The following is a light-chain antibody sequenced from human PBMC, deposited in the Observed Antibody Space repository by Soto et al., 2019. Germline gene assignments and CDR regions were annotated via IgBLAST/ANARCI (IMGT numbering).Light chain of an antibody. J-gene: IGLJ1*01. Sequence: QSVLTQPASVSGSPGQSITISCTGTSSDVGGYNYVSWYQQHPCKAPKLMIYEVSNRPSGVSNRFSGSKSGNTASLTISGLQAEDEADYYCSSYTSSSIDYVFGTGTKLTVL. CDR2: EVS. CDR3: SSYTSSSIDYV. CDR1: SSDVGGYNY. V-gene: IGLV2-14*01.